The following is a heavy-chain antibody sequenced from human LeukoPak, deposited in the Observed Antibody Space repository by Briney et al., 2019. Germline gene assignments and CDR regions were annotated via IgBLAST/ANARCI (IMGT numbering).Heavy chain of an antibody. Sequence: ASVKVSCKASGYTFTGYYMHWVRQAPGQGLEWMGWINPNSGGTNYAQKFQGWVTMTRDTSISTAYMELSRLRSDDTAVYYCVRDWVAAAGPYYYYYGMDVWGQGTTVTVSS. CDR1: GYTFTGYY. V-gene: IGHV1-2*04. CDR2: INPNSGGT. CDR3: VRDWVAAAGPYYYYYGMDV. J-gene: IGHJ6*02. D-gene: IGHD6-13*01.